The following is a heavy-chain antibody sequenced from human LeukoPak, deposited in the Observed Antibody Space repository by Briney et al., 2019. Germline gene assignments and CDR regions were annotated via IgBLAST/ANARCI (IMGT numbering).Heavy chain of an antibody. J-gene: IGHJ4*02. CDR1: GFSFSSYN. D-gene: IGHD3/OR15-3a*01. Sequence: GGSLRLSCEASGFSFSSYNMDWVRQTPGKGLEWISSITTSSTYTFYADSVKGRFTISRDNAENSLYLQMNSLRAEDTAVYYCARIIGAFGTYDSWGQGTLVSVSS. CDR3: ARIIGAFGTYDS. CDR2: ITTSSTYT. V-gene: IGHV3-21*01.